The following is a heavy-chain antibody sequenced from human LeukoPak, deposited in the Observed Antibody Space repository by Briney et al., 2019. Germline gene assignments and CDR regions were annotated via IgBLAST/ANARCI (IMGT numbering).Heavy chain of an antibody. V-gene: IGHV3-30*18. CDR3: PKVPYSVGNFDF. CDR2: ISYDGSNK. J-gene: IGHJ2*01. Sequence: PGRSLRLSCAASGFTFSSYGMHWVRQTPGKGLEWVAVISYDGSNKYYADSVKGRFTISRDNSKNTLYLQMNSLRAEDTAVYYCPKVPYSVGNFDFGGGGTLITAS. D-gene: IGHD2-15*01. CDR1: GFTFSSYG.